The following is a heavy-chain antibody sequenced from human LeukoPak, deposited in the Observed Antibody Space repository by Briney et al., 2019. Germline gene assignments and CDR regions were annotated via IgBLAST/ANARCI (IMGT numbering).Heavy chain of an antibody. CDR1: GGSISSSSYY. V-gene: IGHV4-39*01. D-gene: IGHD3-3*01. J-gene: IGHJ4*02. CDR3: AGLLHDFWSGYPERYFDY. CDR2: IYYSGST. Sequence: SETLSLTCTVSGGSISSSSYYWGRIRQPPGKGRVWVGSIYYSGSTYYNPSLKSRVTRSVDTSKNQISLKLSSVTAADTAVYYCAGLLHDFWSGYPERYFDYWGQGTLVTVSS.